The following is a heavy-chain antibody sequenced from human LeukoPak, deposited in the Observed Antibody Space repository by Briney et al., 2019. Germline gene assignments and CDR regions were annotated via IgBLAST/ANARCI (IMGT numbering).Heavy chain of an antibody. V-gene: IGHV4-34*01. CDR3: ARVSRTYSSSWYPWYFDY. CDR2: INHSGST. J-gene: IGHJ4*02. D-gene: IGHD6-13*01. Sequence: RASETLSLTCAVYGGSFSGYYWNWIRQPPGKGLEWLGEINHSGSTNYNPSLKSRVTISVDTSKNQFSLKLSSVTAADTAVYYCARVSRTYSSSWYPWYFDYWGQGTLVTVSS. CDR1: GGSFSGYY.